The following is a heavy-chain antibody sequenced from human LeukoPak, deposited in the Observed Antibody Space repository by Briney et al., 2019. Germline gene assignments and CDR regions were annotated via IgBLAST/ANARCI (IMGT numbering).Heavy chain of an antibody. CDR1: GFSFSSYW. V-gene: IGHV3-7*01. CDR3: GRSGIVTTAVPF. CDR2: IKEDGSEK. J-gene: IGHJ4*02. D-gene: IGHD1-26*01. Sequence: GGSLRLSCAASGFSFSSYWMSWVGQAPGKGLEGVANIKEDGSEKNYVDSVKGRFTISRDNAKNSLYLQMNTLRAEDTAVYYCGRSGIVTTAVPFWGQGTLVTVSS.